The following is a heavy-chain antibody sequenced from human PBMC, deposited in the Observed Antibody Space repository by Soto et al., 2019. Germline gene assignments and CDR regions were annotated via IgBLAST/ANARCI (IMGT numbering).Heavy chain of an antibody. V-gene: IGHV3-73*01. J-gene: IGHJ4*02. CDR1: GFTFSVSA. CDR3: VSRTPVTSFSDY. Sequence: EVQLVESGGGLVQPGGSLKLSCAASGFTFSVSAIHWVRQASGKGLEWVGRIRSKPNNYATTYAASVEGRFTIGRDDSKNPACLEMNSLKTEDAAVYYCVSRTPVTSFSDYWGQGTLVTVSS. CDR2: IRSKPNNYAT. D-gene: IGHD4-17*01.